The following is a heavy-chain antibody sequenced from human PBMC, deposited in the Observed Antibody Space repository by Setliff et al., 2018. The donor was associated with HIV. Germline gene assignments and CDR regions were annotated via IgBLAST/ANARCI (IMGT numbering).Heavy chain of an antibody. V-gene: IGHV3-30*02. Sequence: PGGSLRLSCAASGFTFSSYGMHWVRQAPGKGLEWVAFIRYDGSNKYYADSVKGRFTISRDNSKNTLYLQMNSLRAEDTAVYYCAKDGIAVAGTSDYWGQGTLVTVSS. J-gene: IGHJ4*02. CDR1: GFTFSSYG. CDR2: IRYDGSNK. D-gene: IGHD6-19*01. CDR3: AKDGIAVAGTSDY.